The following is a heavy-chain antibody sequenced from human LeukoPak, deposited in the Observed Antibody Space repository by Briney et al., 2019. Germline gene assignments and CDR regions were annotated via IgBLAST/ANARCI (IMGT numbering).Heavy chain of an antibody. CDR1: GFTFSSYA. J-gene: IGHJ3*02. V-gene: IGHV3-23*01. D-gene: IGHD4-23*01. Sequence: GGSLRLSCAASGFTFSSYAMSWVRQAPGKGLEWVSAISGSGGSTYYADSVKGRFTISRDNSKNTLYLQMNSLRAEDTAVYYCAKDYRTHHGGNPPLDAFDMWGQGTKVTVAS. CDR3: AKDYRTHHGGNPPLDAFDM. CDR2: ISGSGGST.